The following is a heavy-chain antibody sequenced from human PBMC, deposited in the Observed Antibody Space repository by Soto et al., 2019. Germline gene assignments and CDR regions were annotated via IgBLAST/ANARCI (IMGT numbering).Heavy chain of an antibody. CDR2: IDPSDSYT. D-gene: IGHD6-13*01. V-gene: IGHV5-10-1*01. CDR3: ARHEGGFPQVQQLLIALATFDP. J-gene: IGHJ5*02. CDR1: GYSFTSYW. Sequence: LKISCKGSGYSFTSYWISWVRQMPGKGLEWMGRIDPSDSYTNYSPSFQGHVTISADKSISTAYLQWSSLKASDTAMYYCARHEGGFPQVQQLLIALATFDPWGQGTPVTVS.